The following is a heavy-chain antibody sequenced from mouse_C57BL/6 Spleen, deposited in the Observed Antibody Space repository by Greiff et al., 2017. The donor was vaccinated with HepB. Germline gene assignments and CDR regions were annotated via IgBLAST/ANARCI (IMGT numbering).Heavy chain of an antibody. CDR2: IDPETGGT. J-gene: IGHJ1*03. D-gene: IGHD1-1*01. V-gene: IGHV1-15*01. CDR1: GYTFTDYE. CDR3: TRGRLTVVGYFDV. Sequence: VQGVESGAELVRPGASVTLSCKASGYTFTDYEMHWVKQTPVHGLEWIGAIDPETGGTAYNQKFKGKAILTADKSSSTAYMELRSLTSEDSAVYYCTRGRLTVVGYFDVWGTGTTVTVSS.